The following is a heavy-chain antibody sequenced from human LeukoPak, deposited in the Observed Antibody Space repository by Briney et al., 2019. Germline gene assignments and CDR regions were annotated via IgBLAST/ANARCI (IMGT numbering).Heavy chain of an antibody. V-gene: IGHV1-2*02. CDR3: ARARLYGRLYFDY. CDR2: INPNSGDT. Sequence: ASVKVSFKTSGYTFTGFYMHWVRQAPGQGLEWMGWINPNSGDTNYAQKFDGRVTMTMDTSISTAYMELSRLRSEDTAVYYCARARLYGRLYFDYWGQGTLATVSS. D-gene: IGHD2-2*02. CDR1: GYTFTGFY. J-gene: IGHJ4*02.